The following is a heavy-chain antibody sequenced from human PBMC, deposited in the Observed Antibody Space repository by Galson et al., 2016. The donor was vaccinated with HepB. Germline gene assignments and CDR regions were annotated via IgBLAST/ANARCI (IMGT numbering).Heavy chain of an antibody. V-gene: IGHV2-5*02. CDR1: GFSLSTSGLN. CDR3: ANNPEGSTSFPGGYDY. CDR2: IYWDADK. J-gene: IGHJ4*02. D-gene: IGHD6-6*01. Sequence: PALVKPTQTLTLTCPFSGFSLSTSGLNVGWMRQPPGQALEWLALIYWDADKRYSQSLQSRLIITKDTSKNQVVLTMTNMVPEDTATYYCANNPEGSTSFPGGYDYWGQGTLVTVSS.